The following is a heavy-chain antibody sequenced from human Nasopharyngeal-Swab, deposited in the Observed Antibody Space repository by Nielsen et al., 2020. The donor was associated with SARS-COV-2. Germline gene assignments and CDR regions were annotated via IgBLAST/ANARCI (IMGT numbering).Heavy chain of an antibody. V-gene: IGHV3-21*01. J-gene: IGHJ6*02. Sequence: GGSLRLSCAASGFTFNNYNLNWVRQAPGKGLEWVSSISSSSSYIYYADSVKGRFTIPRANAKNSLYLQMNSLRAEDTAVYYCARDGLDYDFWSAYFMDVWGQGTTVTVSS. CDR3: ARDGLDYDFWSAYFMDV. CDR2: ISSSSSYI. CDR1: GFTFNNYN. D-gene: IGHD3-3*01.